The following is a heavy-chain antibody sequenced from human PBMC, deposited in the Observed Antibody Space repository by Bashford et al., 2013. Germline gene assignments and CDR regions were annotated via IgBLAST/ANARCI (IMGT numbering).Heavy chain of an antibody. CDR2: IIPILGIA. J-gene: IGHJ4*02. V-gene: IGHV1-69*04. CDR3: ARDLDVGAPENVYYFDY. D-gene: IGHD1-26*01. Sequence: WVRQAPGQGLEWMGRIIPILGIANYAQKFQGRVTITADKSTSTAYMELSSLRSEDTAVYYCARDLDVGAPENVYYFDYWGQGTLVTVSS.